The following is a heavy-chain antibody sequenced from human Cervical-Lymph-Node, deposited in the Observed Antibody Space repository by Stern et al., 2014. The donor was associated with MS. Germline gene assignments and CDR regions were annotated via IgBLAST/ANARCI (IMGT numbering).Heavy chain of an antibody. CDR3: ARVSYDFWSGYFPFDY. Sequence: QVQLQESGPGLVKPSQTLSLTCTVSGGSISSGGYYWSWIRQHPGKGLVWIGCIYYSGSTYYNPSLKSRVTISVDTSKNQFSLKLSSVTAADTAVYYCARVSYDFWSGYFPFDYWGQGTLVTVSS. D-gene: IGHD3-3*01. J-gene: IGHJ4*02. CDR2: IYYSGST. V-gene: IGHV4-31*03. CDR1: GGSISSGGYY.